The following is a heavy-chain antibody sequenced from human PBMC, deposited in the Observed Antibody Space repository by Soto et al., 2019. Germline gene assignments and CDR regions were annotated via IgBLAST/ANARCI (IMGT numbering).Heavy chain of an antibody. CDR1: GGSISSYY. V-gene: IGHV4-59*08. CDR3: ARSRYSGYDRFDP. J-gene: IGHJ5*02. Sequence: PSETLSLTCTVFGGSISSYYWSWIRQPPGKGLEWIGYIYYSGSTNYNPSLKSRVTISVDTSKNQFSLKLSSVTAADTAVYYCARSRYSGYDRFDPWGQGTLVTVSS. D-gene: IGHD5-12*01. CDR2: IYYSGST.